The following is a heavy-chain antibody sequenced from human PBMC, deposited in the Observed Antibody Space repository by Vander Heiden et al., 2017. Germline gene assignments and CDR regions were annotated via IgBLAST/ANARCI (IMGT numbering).Heavy chain of an antibody. Sequence: QVQLQQWGAGLLKPSETLSLTCAVYGGSFSGYYWSWIRQPPGKGLEWIGEINQRGSTNYNPSLKSRVTISVDTSKNKFSMKLSSVTAADTAVDYCASGWLRNYWGQGTLVTVSS. CDR1: GGSFSGYY. J-gene: IGHJ4*02. V-gene: IGHV4-34*01. D-gene: IGHD5-12*01. CDR2: INQRGST. CDR3: ASGWLRNY.